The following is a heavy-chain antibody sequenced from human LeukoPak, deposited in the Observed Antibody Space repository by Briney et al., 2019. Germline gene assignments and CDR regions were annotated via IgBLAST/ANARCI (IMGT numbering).Heavy chain of an antibody. V-gene: IGHV3-7*01. J-gene: IGHJ4*02. Sequence: GGSLRLSCAASGFTFSSYWMSWVRQAPGKGLEWVANIKQDGSQEHFVDSVKGRFTIFRDNAKQSLYLQMSSLRAEDTAVYYCARDLAGQQLVHDGFDIWGQGTLVTVSS. D-gene: IGHD6-13*01. CDR2: IKQDGSQE. CDR1: GFTFSSYW. CDR3: ARDLAGQQLVHDGFDI.